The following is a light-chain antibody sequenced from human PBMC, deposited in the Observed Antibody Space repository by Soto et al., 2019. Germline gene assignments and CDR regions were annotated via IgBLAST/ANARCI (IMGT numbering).Light chain of an antibody. Sequence: IVMTQSPLSLPVTPGEPASISCRSNQSILHNNGLNYLDWYLRKPGRSPQVLISLASNRASGVPDRFSGSGSATDFTLTISRLEPEDFALYYCQHYGRSPITFGQGTRLEIK. CDR3: QHYGRSPIT. J-gene: IGKJ5*01. V-gene: IGKV2-28*01. CDR2: LAS. CDR1: QSILHNNGLNY.